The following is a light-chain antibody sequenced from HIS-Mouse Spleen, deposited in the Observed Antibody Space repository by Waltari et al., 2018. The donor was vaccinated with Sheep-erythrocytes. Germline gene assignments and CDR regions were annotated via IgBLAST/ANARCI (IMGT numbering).Light chain of an antibody. CDR3: QSYDSSLSGYVV. Sequence: QSVLTQPPSVSGAPGQRVTISCTGSSPNIGAGYDVHWYQQLPGTAPKLLIYGTSNRPSGVPDRFSGSKSGTSASLAITGLQAEDEADYYCQSYDSSLSGYVVFGGGTKLTVL. CDR2: GTS. J-gene: IGLJ2*01. V-gene: IGLV1-40*01. CDR1: SPNIGAGYD.